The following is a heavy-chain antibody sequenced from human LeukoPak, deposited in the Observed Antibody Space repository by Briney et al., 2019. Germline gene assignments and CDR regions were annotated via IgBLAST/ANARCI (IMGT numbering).Heavy chain of an antibody. CDR2: ISWNSGSI. CDR3: ARDLPWTGIDY. D-gene: IGHD3/OR15-3a*01. J-gene: IGHJ4*02. CDR1: GFTFDDYA. Sequence: GGSLRLSCAASGFTFDDYAMHWVRQAPGKGLEWVSGISWNSGSIGYADSVKGRFTISRDNAKNTLYLQMNSLRAEDTAVYYCARDLPWTGIDYWGQGTLVTVSS. V-gene: IGHV3-9*01.